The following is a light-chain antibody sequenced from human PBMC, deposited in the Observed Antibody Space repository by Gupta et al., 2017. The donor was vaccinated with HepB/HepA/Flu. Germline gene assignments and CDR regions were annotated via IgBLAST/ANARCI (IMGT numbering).Light chain of an antibody. Sequence: PGERVTLSCSASQSVSSSYLTWYQQKPGQAPRPLIYGASTRATSIPARFSGSGSGTDFTLTISSLQPEDFAVYYCRQDDYLPFTFGRGTKVEIK. J-gene: IGKJ4*01. CDR1: QSVSSSY. CDR2: GAS. V-gene: IGKV3-7*01. CDR3: RQDDYLPFT.